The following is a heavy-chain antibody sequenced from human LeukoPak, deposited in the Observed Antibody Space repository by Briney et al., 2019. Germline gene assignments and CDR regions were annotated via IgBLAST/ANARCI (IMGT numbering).Heavy chain of an antibody. Sequence: SETLSLTCTVSGGSISSSSYYWGWIRQPPGKGLEWIGSIYYSGSTYYNPSLKSRVTISVDTSKNQFSLKLYSVTAADTAVYYCATNEGGDYYDSSGYYFVYWGQGTLVTVSS. V-gene: IGHV4-39*07. D-gene: IGHD3-22*01. CDR3: ATNEGGDYYDSSGYYFVY. CDR2: IYYSGST. J-gene: IGHJ4*02. CDR1: GGSISSSSYY.